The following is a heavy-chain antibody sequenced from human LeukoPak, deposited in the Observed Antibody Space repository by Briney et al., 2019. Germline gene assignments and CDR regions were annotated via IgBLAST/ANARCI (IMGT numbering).Heavy chain of an antibody. J-gene: IGHJ6*03. Sequence: SVTVSCKASGGTFSSYAISWVRQAPGQGLEWMGGIIPIFGTANYAQKIQGRVTITTDESTSTAYMELSSLRSEDTAVYYCARVTIVVVPPPDYYYYYMDVWGKGTTVTVSS. V-gene: IGHV1-69*05. D-gene: IGHD2-2*01. CDR2: IIPIFGTA. CDR1: GGTFSSYA. CDR3: ARVTIVVVPPPDYYYYYMDV.